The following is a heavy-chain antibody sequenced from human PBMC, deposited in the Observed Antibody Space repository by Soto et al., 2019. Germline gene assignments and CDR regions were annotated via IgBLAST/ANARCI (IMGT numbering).Heavy chain of an antibody. CDR3: ARARLDTPALDY. D-gene: IGHD2-2*01. CDR1: GFTFSSYA. CDR2: ISYDGSNK. Sequence: QVQLVESGGGVVQPGRSLRLSCAASGFTFSSYAMHWVRQAPGKGLEWVAVISYDGSNKYYADSVKGRFTISRDNSKNTRYLQMNSLRAEDTAVYYCARARLDTPALDYWGQGTLVNVSS. J-gene: IGHJ4*02. V-gene: IGHV3-30-3*01.